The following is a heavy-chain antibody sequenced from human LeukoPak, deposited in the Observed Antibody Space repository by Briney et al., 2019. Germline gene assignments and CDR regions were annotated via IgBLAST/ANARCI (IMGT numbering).Heavy chain of an antibody. CDR1: GGTFSSYA. CDR2: IIPIFGTA. Sequence: ASAKVSCKASGGTFSSYAISWVRQAPGQGLEWMGGIIPIFGTANYAQKFQGRVTITADESTSTAYMELSSLRSEDTAVYYCAREWRFGRGYFDYWGQGTLVTVSS. D-gene: IGHD3-10*01. CDR3: AREWRFGRGYFDY. V-gene: IGHV1-69*13. J-gene: IGHJ4*02.